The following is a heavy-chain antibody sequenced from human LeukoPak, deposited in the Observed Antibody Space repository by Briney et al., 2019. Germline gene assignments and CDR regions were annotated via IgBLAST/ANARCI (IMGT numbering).Heavy chain of an antibody. CDR3: AREPDYYDSRGDAFDI. Sequence: PGGSLRLSCAASGFTFSSHWMHWVRQAPGKGLVWVARINTDGSTKNYADSVKGRFTISRDSAKSTLSLQMNSLRAEDTAVYYCAREPDYYDSRGDAFDIWGQGTMVTVSS. D-gene: IGHD3-22*01. CDR2: INTDGSTK. J-gene: IGHJ3*02. CDR1: GFTFSSHW. V-gene: IGHV3-74*01.